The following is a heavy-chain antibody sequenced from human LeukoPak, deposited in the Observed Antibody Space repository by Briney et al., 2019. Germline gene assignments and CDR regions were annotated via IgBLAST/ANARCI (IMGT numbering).Heavy chain of an antibody. Sequence: PGGSLRLPCAASGFIFSDYYMSWIRQAPGKGLEWVSYIGSSGSTIYYADSVKGRFTISRDNAKNSLYLQMNSLRAEDAAVYYCARGKQRHCSSSSCYTESDYWGQGILVTVSS. J-gene: IGHJ4*02. V-gene: IGHV3-11*04. CDR3: ARGKQRHCSSSSCYTESDY. D-gene: IGHD2-2*02. CDR1: GFIFSDYY. CDR2: IGSSGSTI.